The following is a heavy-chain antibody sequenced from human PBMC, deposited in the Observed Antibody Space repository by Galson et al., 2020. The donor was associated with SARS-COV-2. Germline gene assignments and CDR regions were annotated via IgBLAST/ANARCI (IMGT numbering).Heavy chain of an antibody. J-gene: IGHJ6*03. V-gene: IGHV1-69*13. CDR2: IVPVFDKA. Sequence: SVKVSCKASGGTFSRYAISWVRQAPGQGLEWMGAIVPVFDKADYAQRFQGRVTITADESTSTAYMELSSLRFEDTAVYYCAREAFHYDFWSGYRAFYMDVWGKGTTVTVSS. CDR1: GGTFSRYA. D-gene: IGHD3-3*01. CDR3: AREAFHYDFWSGYRAFYMDV.